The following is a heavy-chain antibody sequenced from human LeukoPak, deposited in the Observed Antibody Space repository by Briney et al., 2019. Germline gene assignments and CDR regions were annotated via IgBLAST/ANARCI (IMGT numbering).Heavy chain of an antibody. J-gene: IGHJ4*02. CDR2: ISGSSGST. CDR1: GFTFNSYA. D-gene: IGHD3-22*01. CDR3: AKDLTMSPGY. V-gene: IGHV3-23*01. Sequence: PGGSLRLSCAASGFTFNSYAMRWVRQAPGQGLEWVSAISGSSGSTYYADSVKGRFTISRDNSKNTLYLQMNSLRAEDTAVYYCAKDLTMSPGYWGQGTLVTVSS.